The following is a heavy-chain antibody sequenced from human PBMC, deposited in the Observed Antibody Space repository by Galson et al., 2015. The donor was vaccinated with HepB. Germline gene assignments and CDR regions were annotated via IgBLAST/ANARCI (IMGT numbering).Heavy chain of an antibody. V-gene: IGHV3-23*01. Sequence: SLRLSCAASGFTFSSYATSWVRQAPGKGLEWVSGISGSGGSTHYADSVKGRFTISRDNSKNTLYVQMNSLRAEDTAVDYCAKDRYMHGYDGMDVWGQGTTVTVSS. CDR1: GFTFSSYA. J-gene: IGHJ6*02. D-gene: IGHD5-18*01. CDR2: ISGSGGST. CDR3: AKDRYMHGYDGMDV.